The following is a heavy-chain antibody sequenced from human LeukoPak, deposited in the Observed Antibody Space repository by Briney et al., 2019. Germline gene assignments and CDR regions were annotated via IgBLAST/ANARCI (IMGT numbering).Heavy chain of an antibody. CDR2: IYYSGST. J-gene: IGHJ4*02. Sequence: SETLSLTCTVSGGSISSYYWSWIRQPPGKGLEWIGNIYYSGSTNYNPSLRSRVTISVDTSKNQCSLKLSSVTAADTAVYYCATYYSDSSAYVHYLDSWGQGTLVTVSS. CDR3: ATYYSDSSAYVHYLDS. CDR1: GGSISSYY. D-gene: IGHD3-22*01. V-gene: IGHV4-59*01.